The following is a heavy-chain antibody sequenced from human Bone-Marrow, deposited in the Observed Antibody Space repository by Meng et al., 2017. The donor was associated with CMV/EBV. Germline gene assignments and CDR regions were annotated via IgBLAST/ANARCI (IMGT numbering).Heavy chain of an antibody. J-gene: IGHJ4*02. V-gene: IGHV3-11*01. D-gene: IGHD6-19*01. CDR2: ISNSGRDI. CDR3: VKYTSGWYGVY. Sequence: GESLKISCAASGFTFSDFYLGWIRQAPGKGLEWVSYISNSGRDIYYAGSVKGRFTISRGNAKNSLYLQMNSLRVEDTAFYYCVKYTSGWYGVYWGQGTLVTVSS. CDR1: GFTFSDFY.